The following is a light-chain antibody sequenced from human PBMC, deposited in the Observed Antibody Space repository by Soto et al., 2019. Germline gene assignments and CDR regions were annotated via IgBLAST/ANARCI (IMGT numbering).Light chain of an antibody. Sequence: EIVMTQSPATLSVSPGERATLSCRASQSVSSNLAWYQQKPGQAPRLLIYGASTRATGIPARFSGSGSGTEFTLTISSLQSEDFAVYYCQQYNNCPFLITFGQGTRLEIK. CDR1: QSVSSN. CDR2: GAS. V-gene: IGKV3-15*01. J-gene: IGKJ5*01. CDR3: QQYNNCPFLIT.